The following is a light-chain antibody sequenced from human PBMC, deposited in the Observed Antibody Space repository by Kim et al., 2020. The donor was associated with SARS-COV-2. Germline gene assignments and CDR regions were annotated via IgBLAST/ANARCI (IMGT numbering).Light chain of an antibody. CDR3: QQYHSFPLT. J-gene: IGKJ4*01. V-gene: IGKV1D-8*01. Sequence: ASSGERVTISWRMRQDIRRDLAWYQQKPGKGPELLIYAASTLQSGVPSRFSGSGSGTDFTFTISCLQSEDFATYYWQQYHSFPLTFGGGTKVDIK. CDR2: AAS. CDR1: QDIRRD.